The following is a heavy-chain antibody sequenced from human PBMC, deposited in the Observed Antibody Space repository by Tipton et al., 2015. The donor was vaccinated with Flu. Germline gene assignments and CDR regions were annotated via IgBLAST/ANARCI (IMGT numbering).Heavy chain of an antibody. CDR2: IYYSGST. CDR1: GGSISSGDYY. J-gene: IGHJ3*02. D-gene: IGHD2-2*01. Sequence: TLSLTCTVSGGSISSGDYYWSWIRQPPGKGLEWIGYIYYSGSTYYNPSLKSRVTISVDTSKNQFSLKLSSVTAADTAVYYCARSITRDAFDIWGQGTMVTVPS. CDR3: ARSITRDAFDI. V-gene: IGHV4-30-4*01.